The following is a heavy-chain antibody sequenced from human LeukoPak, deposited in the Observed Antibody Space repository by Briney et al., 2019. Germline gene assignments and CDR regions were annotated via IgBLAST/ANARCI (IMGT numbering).Heavy chain of an antibody. J-gene: IGHJ4*02. Sequence: PGGSLRLSCAASGFTFSRYTMNWVRQSPGKGLEWVSSISSSGYYIYYADSVKGRFTTSRDNAKNSLYLQMNSLRAEDTAVYYCARDLVSRSNYWGQGTPVTVSP. CDR3: ARDLVSRSNY. D-gene: IGHD6-6*01. CDR2: ISSSGYYI. CDR1: GFTFSRYT. V-gene: IGHV3-21*01.